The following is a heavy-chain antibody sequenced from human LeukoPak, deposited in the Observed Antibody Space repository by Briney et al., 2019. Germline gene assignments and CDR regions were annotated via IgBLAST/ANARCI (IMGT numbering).Heavy chain of an antibody. CDR3: AREGGFYDSSGYYLTFDY. CDR1: GFTFSTYN. V-gene: IGHV3-21*06. D-gene: IGHD3-22*01. CDR2: ISGSSSYI. Sequence: GGSLRLSCAASGFTFSTYNMNWVRQAPGKGLEWVSSISGSSSYIYYADSVKGRFTISRDNAKNSLYLQMNSLRAEDTAVYYCAREGGFYDSSGYYLTFDYWGQGTLVTVSS. J-gene: IGHJ4*02.